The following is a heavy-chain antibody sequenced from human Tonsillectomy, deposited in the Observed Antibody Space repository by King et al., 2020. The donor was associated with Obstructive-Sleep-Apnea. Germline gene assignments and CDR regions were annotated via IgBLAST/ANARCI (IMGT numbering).Heavy chain of an antibody. J-gene: IGHJ4*02. Sequence: HVQLVESGGGVVQPGRPLRLSCAASGFTFSSYAMHWVRQAPGKGLEWVAVISYDGSNKYYADSVKGRFTISRDNSKNTLYLQMNSLRAEDTAVYYCARPRMVVPAAMGMAGQNDYWGQGTLVTVSS. D-gene: IGHD2-2*01. CDR1: GFTFSSYA. V-gene: IGHV3-30*04. CDR2: ISYDGSNK. CDR3: ARPRMVVPAAMGMAGQNDY.